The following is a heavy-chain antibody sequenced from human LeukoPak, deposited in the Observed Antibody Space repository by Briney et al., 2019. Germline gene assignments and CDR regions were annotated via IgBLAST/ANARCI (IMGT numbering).Heavy chain of an antibody. CDR3: ARQRKYFDY. J-gene: IGHJ4*02. CDR2: IYYSGDT. Sequence: PSETLSLTCTVSGDSISSYYWTWIRQPPGRGLEWVAYIYYSGDTNYNPSLKSRVTISIDASKTQLSLKLTSVTAADTAVYYCARQRKYFDYWGQGTLVTVSS. CDR1: GDSISSYY. V-gene: IGHV4-59*01. D-gene: IGHD1-1*01.